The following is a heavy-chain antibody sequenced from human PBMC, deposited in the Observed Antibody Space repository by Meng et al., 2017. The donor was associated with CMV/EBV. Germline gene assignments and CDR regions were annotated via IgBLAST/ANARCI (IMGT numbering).Heavy chain of an antibody. Sequence: GGSLRLSCAASGFTVSSNYMSWVRQAPGKGLEWVSVIYSGGSTYYEDSVKGRFTISRDNSKNTLYLQMNSLRAEDTDVYYCARGTNSGSYSAFDIWGQGTMVTVSS. D-gene: IGHD1-26*01. CDR2: IYSGGST. CDR3: ARGTNSGSYSAFDI. CDR1: GFTVSSNY. J-gene: IGHJ3*02. V-gene: IGHV3-53*01.